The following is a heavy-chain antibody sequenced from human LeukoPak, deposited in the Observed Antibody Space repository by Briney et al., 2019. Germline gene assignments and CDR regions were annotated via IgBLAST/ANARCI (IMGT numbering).Heavy chain of an antibody. J-gene: IGHJ4*02. D-gene: IGHD6-6*01. V-gene: IGHV3-21*01. CDR2: ISSSSSYI. CDR3: ARSGSSSDDY. Sequence: GGSLRLSCAASGFTFSSYSMNWVRQAPGKGLECVSSISSSSSYIYYADSVKGRFTISRDNAKNSLYLQMNSLRAEDTAVYYCARSGSSSDDYWGQGTLGTVSS. CDR1: GFTFSSYS.